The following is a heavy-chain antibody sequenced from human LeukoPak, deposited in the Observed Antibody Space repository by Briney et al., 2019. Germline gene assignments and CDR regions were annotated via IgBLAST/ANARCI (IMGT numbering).Heavy chain of an antibody. CDR1: GFTFSSSS. J-gene: IGHJ3*02. CDR2: ITDAVGST. V-gene: IGHV3-23*01. Sequence: GGSLRLSCAASGFTFSSSSISWVRQAPGKGLEWVSAITDAVGSTHYADSVKGRFTISSDNSKNTVYLQMNSLRPEDMAVYYCARGPVGMTTYAFDIWGQGTMVTVSS. CDR3: ARGPVGMTTYAFDI. D-gene: IGHD4-11*01.